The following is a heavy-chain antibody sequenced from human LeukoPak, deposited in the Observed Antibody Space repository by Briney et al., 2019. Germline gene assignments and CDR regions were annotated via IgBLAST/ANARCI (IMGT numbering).Heavy chain of an antibody. CDR1: GFTFSSYG. J-gene: IGHJ4*02. Sequence: PGGSLRLSCAASGFTFSSYGMHWVRQAPGKGLEWVAVISYDGSNKYYADSVKGRFTISRDNSKNTLYLQMNSLRAEDTAVYYCAKPYSSSWYYFDYRGQGTLVTVSS. V-gene: IGHV3-30*18. CDR3: AKPYSSSWYYFDY. CDR2: ISYDGSNK. D-gene: IGHD6-13*01.